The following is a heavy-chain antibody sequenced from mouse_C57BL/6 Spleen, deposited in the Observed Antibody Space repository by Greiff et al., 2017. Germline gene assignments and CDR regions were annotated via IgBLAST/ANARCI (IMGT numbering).Heavy chain of an antibody. V-gene: IGHV5-9*01. CDR1: GFTFSSYT. Sequence: EVMLVESGGGLVKPGGSLKLSCAASGFTFSSYTMSWVRQTPEKRLEWVATLSGGGGNTYYPDSVKGRFTISRDNAKNTLYLQMSSLRSEDTALYYCARRSYYDYEGYCDVWGTGTTVTVSS. CDR3: ARRSYYDYEGYCDV. D-gene: IGHD2-4*01. CDR2: LSGGGGNT. J-gene: IGHJ1*03.